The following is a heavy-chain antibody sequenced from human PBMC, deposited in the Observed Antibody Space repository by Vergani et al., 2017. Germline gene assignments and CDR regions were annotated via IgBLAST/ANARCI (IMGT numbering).Heavy chain of an antibody. CDR3: ARDGRRFQPQNYYYYMDV. CDR2: ISAYNGNT. V-gene: IGHV1-18*01. CDR1: GYTFTSYG. J-gene: IGHJ6*03. D-gene: IGHD2-2*01. Sequence: QVQLVQSGAEVKKPGASVKVSCKASGYTFTSYGISWVRQAPGQGLEWMGWISAYNGNTNYAQKLQGRVTMTTDTSTSTAYMELRSLRSDDTAVYSCARDGRRFQPQNYYYYMDVWGKGTTVTVSS.